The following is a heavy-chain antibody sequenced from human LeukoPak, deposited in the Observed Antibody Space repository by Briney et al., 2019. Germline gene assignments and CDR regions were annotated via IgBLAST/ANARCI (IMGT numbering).Heavy chain of an antibody. CDR1: GYTFTSYG. V-gene: IGHV1-18*01. D-gene: IGHD2-2*01. J-gene: IGHJ3*02. Sequence: GASVTVSCKASGYTFTSYGISWVRQAPGQGLEWMGWISAYNGNTNYAQKLQGRVTMTTDTSTSTAYMELRSLRSDDTAVYYCARDRWRYCSSTSCYVGGDAFDIWGQGTMVTVSS. CDR2: ISAYNGNT. CDR3: ARDRWRYCSSTSCYVGGDAFDI.